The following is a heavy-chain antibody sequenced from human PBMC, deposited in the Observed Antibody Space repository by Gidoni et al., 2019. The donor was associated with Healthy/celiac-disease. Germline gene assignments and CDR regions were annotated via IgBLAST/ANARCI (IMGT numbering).Heavy chain of an antibody. CDR3: ARIVIRLSHDRRYYGMDV. V-gene: IGHV2-26*01. J-gene: IGHJ6*02. CDR2: IFSNDEK. CDR1: GFSLTTARMG. Sequence: QVTLKESGPVLFKPTETLTLTSTVSGFSLTTARMGVSWIRQPPGKALEWLAHIFSNDEKSYSTSLKSRLTISKDTSKSQVVLTMTNMDPVDTATYYCARIVIRLSHDRRYYGMDVWGQGTTVTVSS.